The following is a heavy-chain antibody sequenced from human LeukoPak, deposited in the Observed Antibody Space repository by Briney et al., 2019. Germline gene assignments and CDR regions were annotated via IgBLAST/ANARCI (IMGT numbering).Heavy chain of an antibody. J-gene: IGHJ4*02. Sequence: GGSLRLSCAAAGFTFSSYAMSWVRQAPGKRLEWVSAISGSGGSTYYADSVKGRFTISRDNSKNTLYLQMNSLRAEDTAVYYCAKYATLYCSSTSCSPQFDYWGQGTLVTVSS. V-gene: IGHV3-23*01. CDR1: GFTFSSYA. CDR2: ISGSGGST. CDR3: AKYATLYCSSTSCSPQFDY. D-gene: IGHD2-2*01.